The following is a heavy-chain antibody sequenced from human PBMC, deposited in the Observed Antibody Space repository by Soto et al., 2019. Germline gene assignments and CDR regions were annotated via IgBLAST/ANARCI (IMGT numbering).Heavy chain of an antibody. CDR3: ARVVRCSSTSCNRHYYFDY. Sequence: SVKVSCKASGGTFSRYAISWVRQAPGQGLEWMGGIIPIFGTANYAQKFQGRVTITADESTSTAYMELSSLRSEDTAVYYCARVVRCSSTSCNRHYYFDYWGQGTLVTVSS. CDR1: GGTFSRYA. CDR2: IIPIFGTA. J-gene: IGHJ4*02. V-gene: IGHV1-69*13. D-gene: IGHD2-2*01.